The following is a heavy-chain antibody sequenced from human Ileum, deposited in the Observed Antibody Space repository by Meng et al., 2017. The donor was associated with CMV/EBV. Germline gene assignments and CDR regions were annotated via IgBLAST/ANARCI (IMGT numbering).Heavy chain of an antibody. CDR1: GYTFTDYY. V-gene: IGHV1-2*02. Sequence: ASVKVSCKASGYTFTDYYIHWLRQAPGQGLEWVGCIDPNSGGTNHAQKFQGGVTMTRDTSISTAYMELNRLRSDDTAVYYCARGPSHGAFDYWGQGNRVTGYS. D-gene: IGHD1-26*01. J-gene: IGHJ4*02. CDR3: ARGPSHGAFDY. CDR2: IDPNSGGT.